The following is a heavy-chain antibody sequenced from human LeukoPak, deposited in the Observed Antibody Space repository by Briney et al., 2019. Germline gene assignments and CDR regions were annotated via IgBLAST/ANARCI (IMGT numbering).Heavy chain of an antibody. CDR2: INPNSGGT. CDR1: GYTFTGYY. D-gene: IGHD2-2*01. V-gene: IGHV1-2*02. J-gene: IGHJ6*02. CDR3: ARRRGQLLRNYYYYGMDV. Sequence: GASVKVSCKASGYTFTGYYMHWVRQAPGQGLEWMGWINPNSGGTNYAQKFQGRVTMTRDTSISTAYMELSRLRSDDTAVYYCARRRGQLLRNYYYYGMDVWGQGTTVTVSS.